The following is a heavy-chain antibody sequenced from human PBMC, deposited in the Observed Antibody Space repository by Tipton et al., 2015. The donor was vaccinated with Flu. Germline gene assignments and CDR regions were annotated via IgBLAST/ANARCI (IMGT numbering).Heavy chain of an antibody. J-gene: IGHJ4*02. CDR3: ARDLRGQWLRY. Sequence: GRFTISRDNAKNSLYLQMNSLRAEDTAVYYCARDLRGQWLRYWGQGTLVTVSS. D-gene: IGHD6-19*01. V-gene: IGHV3-11*05.